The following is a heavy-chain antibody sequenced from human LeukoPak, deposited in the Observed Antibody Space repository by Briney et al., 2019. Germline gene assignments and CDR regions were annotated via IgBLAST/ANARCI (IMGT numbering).Heavy chain of an antibody. J-gene: IGHJ4*02. Sequence: GGSLRLSCAASGFTFSSYAMHWVRQAPGEGLEWVAVISYDGSKKYYGDSVKGRFTISRDNSKNTLYLQMNSLRAEDTAVYYCAKDGRYYDFWSAKDCYFDYWGQGTLVTVSS. CDR3: AKDGRYYDFWSAKDCYFDY. V-gene: IGHV3-30*18. CDR2: ISYDGSKK. CDR1: GFTFSSYA. D-gene: IGHD3-3*01.